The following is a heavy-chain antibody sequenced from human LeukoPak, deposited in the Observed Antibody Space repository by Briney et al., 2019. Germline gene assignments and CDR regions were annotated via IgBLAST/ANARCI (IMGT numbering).Heavy chain of an antibody. CDR2: MNPNSGST. D-gene: IGHD3-16*01. Sequence: ASVRVSCKASGYTFTSYDINWVRQATGQGLEWMGWMNPNSGSTGYAQKFQGRVTMTRNTSISTAYMELSSLRSEDTAVYYCARVAYDYVWGSYYYYYYMDVWGKGTTVTVSS. J-gene: IGHJ6*03. V-gene: IGHV1-8*01. CDR3: ARVAYDYVWGSYYYYYYMDV. CDR1: GYTFTSYD.